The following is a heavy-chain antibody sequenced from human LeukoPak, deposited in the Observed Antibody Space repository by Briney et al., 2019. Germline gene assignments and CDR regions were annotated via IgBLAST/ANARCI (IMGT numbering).Heavy chain of an antibody. Sequence: GGSLRLSCAASGFTFSSYGMHWVRQAPGKGLEWVAVIWYGGSNKYYADSVKGRFTISRDNSKNTLYLQMNSLRAEDTAVYYCAKDDLGATLIWGQGTLVTVSS. CDR2: IWYGGSNK. CDR3: AKDDLGATLI. CDR1: GFTFSSYG. V-gene: IGHV3-30*02. J-gene: IGHJ4*02. D-gene: IGHD1-26*01.